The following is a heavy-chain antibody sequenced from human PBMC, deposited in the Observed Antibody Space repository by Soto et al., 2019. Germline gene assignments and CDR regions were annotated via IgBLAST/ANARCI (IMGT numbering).Heavy chain of an antibody. D-gene: IGHD3-22*01. CDR1: GDSIRGGGHY. Sequence: QVQLQESGPGLVKPSQTLSLTCSVSGDSIRGGGHYWNWIRQFPGKGLEWIGYVYHSGSTHYNPSLKGRLTISLAQSQVSLKLTSVTATDTGVYYCARGYYESSDYYVGSPAFEYWGQGARVSVSS. V-gene: IGHV4-30-4*08. CDR2: VYHSGST. J-gene: IGHJ4*02. CDR3: ARGYYESSDYYVGSPAFEY.